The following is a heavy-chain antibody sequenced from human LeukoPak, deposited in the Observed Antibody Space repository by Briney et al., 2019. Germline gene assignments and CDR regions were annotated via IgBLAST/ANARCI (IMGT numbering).Heavy chain of an antibody. CDR2: IYYSGST. J-gene: IGHJ4*02. CDR3: ARLPGGWVGEYFDY. D-gene: IGHD1-26*01. Sequence: SETLSLTCTVSGASVSSYYWSWIRQPPGKGLEWIGYIYYSGSTNYNPSLKSRVTISVDTSKNQFSLKLSSVAAADTAVYYCARLPGGWVGEYFDYWGKGTLVTVSS. V-gene: IGHV4-59*02. CDR1: GASVSSYY.